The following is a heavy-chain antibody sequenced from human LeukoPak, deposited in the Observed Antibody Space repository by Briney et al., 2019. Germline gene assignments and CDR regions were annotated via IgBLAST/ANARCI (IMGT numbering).Heavy chain of an antibody. CDR1: SGSISSYY. CDR2: IYYTGST. V-gene: IGHV4-59*08. D-gene: IGHD1-26*01. J-gene: IGHJ5*02. CDR3: ARHGPYLGRLAWFDP. Sequence: TSETLSLTCTVSSGSISSYYWSWIRQPPGKGLEWIGYIYYTGSTNYNPSLKSRVTISVDTSKNQFSLNQSSVTAADTAVYYCARHGPYLGRLAWFDPWGQGTLVTVSS.